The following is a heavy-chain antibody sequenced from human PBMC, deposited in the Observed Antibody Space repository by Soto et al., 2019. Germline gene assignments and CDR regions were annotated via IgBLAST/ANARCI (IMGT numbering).Heavy chain of an antibody. V-gene: IGHV4-4*07. Sequence: SETLSLTCTVSGGSISSYYWSWIRQPAGKGLEWIGRIYTSGSTNYNPSLKSRVTMSVDTSKNQFSLKLSSVTAADTAVYYCASEGPIYSGSYYAFDIWGQGTMVTVSS. CDR3: ASEGPIYSGSYYAFDI. CDR2: IYTSGST. J-gene: IGHJ3*02. CDR1: GGSISSYY. D-gene: IGHD1-26*01.